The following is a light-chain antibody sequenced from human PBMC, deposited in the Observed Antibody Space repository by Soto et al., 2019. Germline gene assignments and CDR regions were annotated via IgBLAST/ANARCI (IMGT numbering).Light chain of an antibody. V-gene: IGLV2-8*01. J-gene: IGLJ2*01. CDR1: SSDVGGYNY. CDR3: SSYAGSKVV. CDR2: EVS. Sequence: QSALTQPPSASGSPGQSVTISCTGTSSDVGGYNYVSWYQQHPGKAPKLMIYEVSKRPSGVPDRFSGSKSGNTASLTVSGLQAEAEADYYCSSYAGSKVVFGGGTKVTVL.